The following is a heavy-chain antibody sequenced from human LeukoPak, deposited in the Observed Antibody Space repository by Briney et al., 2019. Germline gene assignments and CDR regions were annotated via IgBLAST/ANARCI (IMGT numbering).Heavy chain of an antibody. CDR1: GFSVSSYS. D-gene: IGHD2-15*01. J-gene: IGHJ4*02. Sequence: GGSLRLSCAASGFSVSSYSMNWVRQAPGKGLEWVSYISSSSDISYADSVKGRFTISRDNAKNSLYLQMNSLRDEDTAVYYCARGGGSRNFDYWGQGTLVTVSS. CDR3: ARGGGSRNFDY. V-gene: IGHV3-48*02. CDR2: ISSSSDI.